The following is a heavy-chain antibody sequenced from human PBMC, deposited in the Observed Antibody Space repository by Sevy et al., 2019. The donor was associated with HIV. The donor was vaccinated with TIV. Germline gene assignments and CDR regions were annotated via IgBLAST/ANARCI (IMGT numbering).Heavy chain of an antibody. CDR3: APMTENAFDI. CDR1: GFTFSSYE. J-gene: IGHJ3*02. CDR2: ISSSGSTI. Sequence: GGSLRLSCAASGFTFSSYEMNWVHQAPGKGLEWVSYISSSGSTIYYADSVKGRFTISRDNAKNSLYLQMNSLRAEDTAVYYCAPMTENAFDIWGQGTMVTVSS. V-gene: IGHV3-48*03.